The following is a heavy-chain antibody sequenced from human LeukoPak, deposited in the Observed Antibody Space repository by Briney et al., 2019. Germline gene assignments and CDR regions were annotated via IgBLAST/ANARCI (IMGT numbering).Heavy chain of an antibody. CDR1: GYTFTGYY. Sequence: WASVKVSCKASGYTFTGYYMHWVRQAPGQGLEWMGWINPNSGGTNYAQKFQGRVTMTRDTSISTAYMELSRLRSDDTAVYYCARSLRYSSGWYFDYWGQGTLVTVSS. CDR3: ARSLRYSSGWYFDY. J-gene: IGHJ4*02. D-gene: IGHD6-19*01. V-gene: IGHV1-2*02. CDR2: INPNSGGT.